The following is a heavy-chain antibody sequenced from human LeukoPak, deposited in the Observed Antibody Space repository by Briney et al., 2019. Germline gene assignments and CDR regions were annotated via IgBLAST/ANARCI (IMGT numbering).Heavy chain of an antibody. CDR1: GGSISSSSYY. Sequence: SETLSLTCTVSGGSISSSSYYWGWIRQPPGKGLEWIGSIYYSGSTYYNPSLKSRVTISVDTSKNQFSLKLSSVTAADTAVYYCAISRPNYYDYVWGSYNYWGQGTLVTVSS. J-gene: IGHJ4*02. V-gene: IGHV4-39*07. D-gene: IGHD3-16*01. CDR3: AISRPNYYDYVWGSYNY. CDR2: IYYSGST.